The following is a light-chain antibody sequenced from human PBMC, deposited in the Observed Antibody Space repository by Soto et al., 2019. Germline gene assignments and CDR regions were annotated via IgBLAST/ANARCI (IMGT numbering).Light chain of an antibody. Sequence: ESLLAQSPGTLSLSPGERATLSCRASQSVSSSSLAWYQQRPGQAPRLLIYGTSSRATGIPDRFSGSGSGTAFTLTISRLEPEDFAVYFCQRYGSSPLITFGQGTKVDIK. V-gene: IGKV3-20*01. J-gene: IGKJ1*01. CDR1: QSVSSSS. CDR3: QRYGSSPLIT. CDR2: GTS.